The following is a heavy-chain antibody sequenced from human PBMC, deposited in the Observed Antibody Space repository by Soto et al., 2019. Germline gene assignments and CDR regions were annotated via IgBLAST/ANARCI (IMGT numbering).Heavy chain of an antibody. Sequence: PGGSLRLSCAASGFTFSSYAMTWVRQTPGKGLEWVSNIDGSGTAYYTDAVKGRFTISRDNSKNTLYLQMNSLSAEDTAVYYCAKGSRALDGSGSARGQGTLVTVSS. V-gene: IGHV3-23*01. CDR2: IDGSGTA. J-gene: IGHJ4*02. CDR1: GFTFSSYA. CDR3: AKGSRALDGSGSA. D-gene: IGHD3-10*01.